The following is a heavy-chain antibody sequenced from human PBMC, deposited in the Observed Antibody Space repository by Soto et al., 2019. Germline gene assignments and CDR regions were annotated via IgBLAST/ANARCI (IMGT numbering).Heavy chain of an antibody. V-gene: IGHV4-61*01. CDR1: GGSVSSGSYY. J-gene: IGHJ4*02. D-gene: IGHD5-18*01. Sequence: PSETLSLTCTVSGGSVSSGSYYWSWIRQPPGKGLEWIGYIYYSGSTNYNPSLKSRVTISVDTSKNQFSLKLSSVTAADTAVYYCARSTQLPDYWGQGTLVTVSS. CDR2: IYYSGST. CDR3: ARSTQLPDY.